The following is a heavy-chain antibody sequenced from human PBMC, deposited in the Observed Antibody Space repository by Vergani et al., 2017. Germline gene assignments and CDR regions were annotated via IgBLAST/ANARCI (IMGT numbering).Heavy chain of an antibody. CDR2: ISSDGGST. Sequence: EVQLLESGGGLVQPGGSLRLSCAASGFTFSTYAMTWVRQAPGKGLEWVSTISSDGGSTYYADSVKGRFTISRDNSKNTLSLQMNSLTAEDTAIYYCAKVGRSEVAGTFGAFDIWGQGATVTVSS. J-gene: IGHJ3*02. V-gene: IGHV3-23*01. CDR3: AKVGRSEVAGTFGAFDI. D-gene: IGHD6-19*01. CDR1: GFTFSTYA.